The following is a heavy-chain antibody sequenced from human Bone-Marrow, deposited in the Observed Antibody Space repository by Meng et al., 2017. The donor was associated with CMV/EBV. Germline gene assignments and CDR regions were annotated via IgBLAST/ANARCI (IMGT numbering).Heavy chain of an antibody. V-gene: IGHV1-2*02. CDR2: INPNSGGT. D-gene: IGHD2-21*01. Sequence: GQAVASGAEVKKPGASVKISCNASGYTFTGYYMHWVRQAPGQGLEWMGWINPNSGGTNYAKKFQGRVTMTRDTSISTAYMELSRLRSDDTAVYYCARDPAYCGGDCGYWGQGTLVTASS. CDR1: GYTFTGYY. CDR3: ARDPAYCGGDCGY. J-gene: IGHJ4*02.